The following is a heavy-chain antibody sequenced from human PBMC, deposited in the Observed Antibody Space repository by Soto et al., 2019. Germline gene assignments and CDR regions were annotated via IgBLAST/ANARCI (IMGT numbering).Heavy chain of an antibody. CDR2: ISYDGSNK. J-gene: IGHJ4*02. D-gene: IGHD3-22*01. CDR3: VRSMIIVVRLIGLDY. V-gene: IGHV3-30-3*01. CDR1: GFTFRSYA. Sequence: SLRLSCGAXGFTFRSYAMHWVRQTPGKGLEWVAVISYDGSNKHYADSVKGRFSISRDNAKNMLYLQMDSLSSEDTAVYYCVRSMIIVVRLIGLDYWGQGTLVTVSS.